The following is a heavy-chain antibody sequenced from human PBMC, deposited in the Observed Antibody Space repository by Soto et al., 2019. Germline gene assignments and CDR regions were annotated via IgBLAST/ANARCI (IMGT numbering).Heavy chain of an antibody. Sequence: VQFLPSGAEVKKPWASVKVSCKVSGYTLTEVSMHLVRQAPGKGLEWMGGFDPEDADTVYAQKFQGRLTMTEDTSIEKAYMELSSLTPEDTAVYFCVKDDADFDSWGQGIRVTVSS. CDR3: VKDDADFDS. CDR2: FDPEDADT. CDR1: GYTLTEVS. J-gene: IGHJ4*02. V-gene: IGHV1-24*01.